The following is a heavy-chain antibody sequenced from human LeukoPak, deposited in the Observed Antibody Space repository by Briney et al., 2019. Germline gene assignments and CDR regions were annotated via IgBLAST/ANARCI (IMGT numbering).Heavy chain of an antibody. V-gene: IGHV6-1*01. D-gene: IGHD5-24*01. J-gene: IGHJ4*02. CDR3: ARTKPRSGMAAPDY. CDR2: TCYRSKWYN. CDR1: GDSVSSNSAA. Sequence: SQTLSLTCAISGDSVSSNSAAWNWIRQSPSRGLEWLGRTCYRSKWYNDYAVSVKSRITINPDTSKNQFSLQLNSVTPEDTAVYYCARTKPRSGMAAPDYWGQGTLVTVSS.